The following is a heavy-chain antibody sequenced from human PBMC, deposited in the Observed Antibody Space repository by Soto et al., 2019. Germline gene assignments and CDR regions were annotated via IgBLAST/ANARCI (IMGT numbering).Heavy chain of an antibody. V-gene: IGHV4-30-2*01. Sequence: SETLSLTCAVSGGSIDSGAFSLSWIRQPPGKGLEWIGYVTHSGRAYSIPSLNGRLTLSVDSSQTQFSLKLTSVTAPDSAFYYCARIHWAQGSLDSWCQGTPVTVSS. CDR2: VTHSGRA. D-gene: IGHD3-16*01. J-gene: IGHJ4*02. CDR1: GGSIDSGAFS. CDR3: ARIHWAQGSLDS.